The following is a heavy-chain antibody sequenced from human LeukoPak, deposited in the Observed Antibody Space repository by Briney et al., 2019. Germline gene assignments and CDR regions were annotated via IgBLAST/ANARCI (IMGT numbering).Heavy chain of an antibody. J-gene: IGHJ4*02. CDR3: ARKYSSGCYDY. CDR1: GGSISSYY. Sequence: SETLSLTCTVSGGSISSYYWSWIRQPPGKGLEWIGEINHSGSTNYNPSLKSRVTISVDTSKNQFSLKLSSVTAADTAVYYCARKYSSGCYDYWGQGTLVTVSS. D-gene: IGHD6-19*01. V-gene: IGHV4-34*01. CDR2: INHSGST.